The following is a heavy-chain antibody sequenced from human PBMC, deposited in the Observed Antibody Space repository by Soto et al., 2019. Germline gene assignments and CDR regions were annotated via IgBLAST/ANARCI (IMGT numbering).Heavy chain of an antibody. CDR2: ISGSGGGT. V-gene: IGHV3-23*01. J-gene: IGHJ4*02. CDR3: AHRTGFDY. Sequence: QPGGSLRLSCAVSGYTFSSFDMSWVRQAPGKGLEWVSTISGSGGGTNYADSVKGRFTISRDISTYTVYLQMNSLRAEDTAVYYCAHRTGFDYWGQGALVTVSS. CDR1: GYTFSSFD.